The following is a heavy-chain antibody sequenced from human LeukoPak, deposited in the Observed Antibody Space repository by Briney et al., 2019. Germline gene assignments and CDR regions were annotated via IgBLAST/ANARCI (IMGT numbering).Heavy chain of an antibody. J-gene: IGHJ4*02. CDR3: AKDARSFGGTYFDY. Sequence: PSETLSLTCTVSGGSISSSSYYWGWVRQAPGKGLEWVSAMSGSDTGSWYADSVKGRFTISRDTSKTTLYLQMNSLRAEDTAIYYCAKDARSFGGTYFDYWGQGIQVTVSS. D-gene: IGHD4-23*01. V-gene: IGHV3-23*01. CDR2: MSGSDTGS. CDR1: GGSISSSSYY.